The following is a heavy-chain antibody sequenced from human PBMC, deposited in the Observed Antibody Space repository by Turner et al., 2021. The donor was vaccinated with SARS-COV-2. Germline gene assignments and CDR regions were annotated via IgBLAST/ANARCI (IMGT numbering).Heavy chain of an antibody. CDR2: ISYDGSSK. V-gene: IGHV3-30-3*01. CDR1: GFTFRSYA. J-gene: IGHJ6*02. CDR3: ARTYSSTPMDV. D-gene: IGHD6-13*01. Sequence: QVQLVESGGGVVQPGGSLRLSCAASGFTFRSYAMHWVRQGPGKGLEWVAVISYDGSSKQFADSVKGRCTISRDNSKNTLDMELNSLRVEDTAVYYCARTYSSTPMDVWGQGTTVTVSS.